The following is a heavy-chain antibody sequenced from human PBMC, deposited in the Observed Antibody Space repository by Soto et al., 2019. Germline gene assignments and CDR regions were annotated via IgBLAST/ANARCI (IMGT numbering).Heavy chain of an antibody. CDR3: ARAPPRGSGYGSLDY. J-gene: IGHJ4*02. V-gene: IGHV3-74*01. CDR1: GFTFSSYW. Sequence: GGSLRLSCAASGFTFSSYWMHWVRQAPGKGLVWVSRINSDGSSTSYADSVKGRFTISRDNAKNTLYLQMNSLRAEDTAVYYCARAPPRGSGYGSLDYWGQGTLVTVSS. D-gene: IGHD5-12*01. CDR2: INSDGSST.